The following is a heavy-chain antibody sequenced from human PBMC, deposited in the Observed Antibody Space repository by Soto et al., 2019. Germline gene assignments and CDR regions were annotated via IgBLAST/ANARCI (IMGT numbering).Heavy chain of an antibody. CDR1: GFTFSSYG. J-gene: IGHJ3*02. D-gene: IGHD5-12*01. Sequence: QVQLVESGGGVVQPGRSLRLSCAASGFTFSSYGMHWVRQAPGKGLEWVAVISYDGSNKYYADSVKGRFTISRDNSQNTLYLQMNSLRAEDTAVYYCAKAHSGYDSLHAFDIWGQGTMVTVSS. V-gene: IGHV3-30*18. CDR3: AKAHSGYDSLHAFDI. CDR2: ISYDGSNK.